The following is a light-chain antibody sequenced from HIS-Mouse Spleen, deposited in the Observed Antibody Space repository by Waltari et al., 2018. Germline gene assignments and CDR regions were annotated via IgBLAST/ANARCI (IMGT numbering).Light chain of an antibody. CDR1: SSDVGSYNL. V-gene: IGLV2-23*01. J-gene: IGLJ3*02. CDR3: CSYAGSWV. Sequence: QSALTQPASVSGSPGQSITISCTGTSSDVGSYNLVSWYQQHPGKAPKLMIYEGSKRHSGVSNRFSGCKSGNTASLTISGLQAEDEADYYCCSYAGSWVFGGGTKLTVL. CDR2: EGS.